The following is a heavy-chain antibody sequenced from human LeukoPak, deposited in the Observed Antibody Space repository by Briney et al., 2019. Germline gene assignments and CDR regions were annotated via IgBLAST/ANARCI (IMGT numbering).Heavy chain of an antibody. CDR3: AREQQLNAFDI. CDR1: GGSISSYY. CDR2: IYYSGST. V-gene: IGHV4-59*12. D-gene: IGHD6-13*01. J-gene: IGHJ3*02. Sequence: SETLSLTCTVSGGSISSYYWSWIRQPPGKGLEWIGYIYYSGSTNYNPSLKSRVTISVDTSKNQFSLQLNSVTPEDTAVYYCAREQQLNAFDIWGQGTMVTVSS.